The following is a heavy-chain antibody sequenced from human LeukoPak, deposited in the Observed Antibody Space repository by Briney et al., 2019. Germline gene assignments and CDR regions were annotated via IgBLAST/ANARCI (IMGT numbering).Heavy chain of an antibody. CDR2: IYPGDSDT. CDR3: ARPPHHYYDSSGYYYPWYFDY. V-gene: IGHV5-51*01. D-gene: IGHD3-22*01. J-gene: IGHJ4*02. Sequence: GESLKISCKGSGYSFTSYWIGWVRQMPGKGLEWMGIIYPGDSDTRYIPSFQGQVTISADKSISTAYLQWSSLKASDTAMYYCARPPHHYYDSSGYYYPWYFDYWGQGTLVTVSS. CDR1: GYSFTSYW.